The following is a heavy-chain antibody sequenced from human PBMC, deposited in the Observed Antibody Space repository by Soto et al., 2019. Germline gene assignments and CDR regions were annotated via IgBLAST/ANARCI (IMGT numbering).Heavy chain of an antibody. CDR1: GYTFTSYG. CDR2: ISAYNGDT. J-gene: IGHJ5*02. D-gene: IGHD2-15*01. Sequence: QVQLVQSGAEVKKPGASVKVSCKASGYTFTSYGISWVRQAPGQGLEWMGWISAYNGDTNYAQKLQGRVTMTTDTSTSTAYMELRSLRSDDTAVYYCARSGLPDPVVVVGHTPFDPWGQGTLVTVSS. V-gene: IGHV1-18*01. CDR3: ARSGLPDPVVVVGHTPFDP.